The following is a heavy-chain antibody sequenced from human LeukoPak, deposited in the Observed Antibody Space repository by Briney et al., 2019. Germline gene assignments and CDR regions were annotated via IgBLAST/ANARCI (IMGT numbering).Heavy chain of an antibody. V-gene: IGHV4-34*01. D-gene: IGHD6-25*01. CDR3: ARGPPGRPFDY. CDR1: GGSFSGYY. Sequence: MPSETLSLTCAVYGGSFSGYYWSWIRQPPGKGLEWIGEINHSGSTNYNPSLKSRVTISVDTSKNQFSLKLSSVTAADTAVYYCARGPPGRPFDYWGQGTLVTVSS. J-gene: IGHJ4*02. CDR2: INHSGST.